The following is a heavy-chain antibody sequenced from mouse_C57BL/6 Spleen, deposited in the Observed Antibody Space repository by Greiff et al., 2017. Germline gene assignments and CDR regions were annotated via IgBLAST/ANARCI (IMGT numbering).Heavy chain of an antibody. D-gene: IGHD2-4*01. V-gene: IGHV1-72*01. CDR2: IDPNSGGT. CDR1: GYTFTSYW. J-gene: IGHJ2*01. Sequence: VQLQQPGAELVKPGASVKLSCKASGYTFTSYWMHWVKQRPGRGLEWIGRIDPNSGGTKYNEKFKSKATLTVDKPSSTAYMQLSSLTSEDSAVYYCARERGYDYERGDYFDYWGQGTTLTVSS. CDR3: ARERGYDYERGDYFDY.